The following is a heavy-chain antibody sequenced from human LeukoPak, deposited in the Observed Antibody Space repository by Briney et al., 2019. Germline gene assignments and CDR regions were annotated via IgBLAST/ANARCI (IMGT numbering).Heavy chain of an antibody. J-gene: IGHJ6*03. D-gene: IGHD3-10*01. CDR1: GGSINTPNYY. CDR3: ARVLSGRGSLYDYYYYMDV. V-gene: IGHV4-39*07. CDR2: IFYSGGT. Sequence: SETLSLTCTVSGGSINTPNYYWGWIRQTPGKGLEWIGNIFYSGGTYYSPSLTSRVTISLDTSRNQFSLKLNSVTAADTAVYYCARVLSGRGSLYDYYYYMDVWGKGTTVTISS.